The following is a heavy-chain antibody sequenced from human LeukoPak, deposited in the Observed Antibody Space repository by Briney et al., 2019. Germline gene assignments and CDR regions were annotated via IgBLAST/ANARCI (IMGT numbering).Heavy chain of an antibody. J-gene: IGHJ4*02. CDR2: INAGNGNT. Sequence: ASVKVSCKASGYTFTSYAMHWVRQAPGQRLEWMGWINAGNGNTKYSQKFQGRVTITRDTSASTAHMELSSLRSEDTAVYYCARGPNVLLWFGELLKRWYFDYWGQGTLVTVSS. D-gene: IGHD3-10*01. CDR1: GYTFTSYA. V-gene: IGHV1-3*01. CDR3: ARGPNVLLWFGELLKRWYFDY.